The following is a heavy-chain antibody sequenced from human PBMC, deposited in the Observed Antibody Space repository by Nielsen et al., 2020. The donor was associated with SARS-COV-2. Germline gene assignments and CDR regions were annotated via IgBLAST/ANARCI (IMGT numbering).Heavy chain of an antibody. CDR1: GGSISSSSYY. D-gene: IGHD3-3*01. J-gene: IGHJ6*02. V-gene: IGHV4-61*01. CDR3: ARERVGGITIFGVVTRYGMDV. Sequence: GSLRLSCTVSGGSISSSSYYWSWIRQPPGKGLEWIGYIYYSGSTNYNPSLKSRVTISVDTSKNQFSLKLSSVTAADTALYYCARERVGGITIFGVVTRYGMDVWGQGTTVTVSS. CDR2: IYYSGST.